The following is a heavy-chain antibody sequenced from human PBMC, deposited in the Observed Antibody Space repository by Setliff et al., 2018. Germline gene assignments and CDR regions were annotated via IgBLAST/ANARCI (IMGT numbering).Heavy chain of an antibody. D-gene: IGHD2-15*01. CDR3: ARGCAAGACYSDYYYYMDV. Sequence: PSETLSLTCTVSSGSIINYYWSWIWQPPGRPLEWIGYIKYDGTTDYNPSLDSRVTMSVDTSKNQFSLKLKSVTAADTAMYYCARGCAAGACYSDYYYYMDVWGKGTTVTVSS. CDR1: SGSIINYY. V-gene: IGHV4-59*01. CDR2: IKYDGTT. J-gene: IGHJ6*03.